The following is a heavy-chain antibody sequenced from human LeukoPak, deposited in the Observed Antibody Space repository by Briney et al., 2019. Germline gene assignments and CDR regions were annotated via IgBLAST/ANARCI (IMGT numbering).Heavy chain of an antibody. CDR3: ARPYCSSTSCNWFDP. V-gene: IGHV1-46*01. CDR2: INPSGGST. Sequence: ASVKVSCKASGYTFTSYYMHWVRQAPGQGLDWMGIINPSGGSTSYAQKFQGRVTMTRDTSTSTVYMELSSLRSEDTAVYYCARPYCSSTSCNWFDPWGQGTLVTVSS. CDR1: GYTFTSYY. J-gene: IGHJ5*02. D-gene: IGHD2-2*01.